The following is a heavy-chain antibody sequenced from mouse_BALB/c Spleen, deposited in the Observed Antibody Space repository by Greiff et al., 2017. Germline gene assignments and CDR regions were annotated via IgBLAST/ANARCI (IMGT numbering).Heavy chain of an antibody. Sequence: EVKVVESGGGLVKPGGSLKLSCAASGFTFSSYAMSWVRQSPEKRLEWVAEISSGGSYTYYPDTVTGRFTISRDNAKNTLYLEMSSLRSEDTAMYYCAREYGNYEGYAMDYWGQGTSVTVSS. J-gene: IGHJ4*01. CDR2: ISSGGSYT. CDR1: GFTFSSYA. CDR3: AREYGNYEGYAMDY. D-gene: IGHD2-10*02. V-gene: IGHV5-9-4*01.